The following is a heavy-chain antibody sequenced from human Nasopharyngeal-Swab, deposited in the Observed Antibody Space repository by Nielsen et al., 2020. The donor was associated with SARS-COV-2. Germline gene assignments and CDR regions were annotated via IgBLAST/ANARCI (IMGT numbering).Heavy chain of an antibody. D-gene: IGHD3-22*01. V-gene: IGHV4-38-2*02. Sequence: SETLSLTCTVSGSSISSGYYWGWIRQPPGKGLEWIGSIYHSGSTYYNPSLKSRVTISVDTSKNQFSLRLSSVTAADTAVYYCARENYYDSSDYYGGYFDYWGQGTLVTVSS. CDR1: GSSISSGYY. CDR3: ARENYYDSSDYYGGYFDY. J-gene: IGHJ4*02. CDR2: IYHSGST.